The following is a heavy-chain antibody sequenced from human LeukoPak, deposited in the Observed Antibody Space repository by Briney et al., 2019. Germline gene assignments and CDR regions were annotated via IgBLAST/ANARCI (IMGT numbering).Heavy chain of an antibody. J-gene: IGHJ4*02. CDR2: IFCSGGT. Sequence: SETLSLTCSVSGTSISTNYWSWIRQPPGKELEWLGCIFCSGGTNYKPSLKSRITIPVDTSKNQLSLRLSSVTAADTAVYYCARHVDYWGQGTLVTVSS. CDR3: ARHVDY. CDR1: GTSISTNY. V-gene: IGHV4-59*08.